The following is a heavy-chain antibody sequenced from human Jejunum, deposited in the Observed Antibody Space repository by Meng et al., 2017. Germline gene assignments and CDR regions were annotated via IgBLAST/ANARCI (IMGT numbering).Heavy chain of an antibody. D-gene: IGHD1-26*01. Sequence: QVQPQESGPGLVKPSQTLSLTCTVSGYSFNSPDYYWSWIRQPPEKGLEWIGYIYYSGSTYYNPSLKSRVSISGDTSNKQFSLKLTSVTAADTAVYYCARSPYSGSALPFFDYWGQGSLVTVSS. V-gene: IGHV4-30-4*01. CDR2: IYYSGST. J-gene: IGHJ4*02. CDR3: ARSPYSGSALPFFDY. CDR1: GYSFNSPDYY.